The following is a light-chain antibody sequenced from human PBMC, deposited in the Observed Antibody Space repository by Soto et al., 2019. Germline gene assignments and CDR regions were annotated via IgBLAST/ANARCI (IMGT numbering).Light chain of an antibody. CDR3: QKYDSAPEG. CDR1: QGISNS. CDR2: DAS. J-gene: IGKJ1*01. Sequence: DIQMTQSPSSLSASVGDRVTITCRASQGISNSLAWYQQEPGKVPKLLIYDASTLQSGVSSRFSGSGSGTDFTLTISSLQPEDVATYYCQKYDSAPEGFGQGTKVDIK. V-gene: IGKV1-27*01.